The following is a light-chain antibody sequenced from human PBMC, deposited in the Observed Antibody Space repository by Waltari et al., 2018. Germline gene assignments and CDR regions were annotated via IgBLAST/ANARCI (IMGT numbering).Light chain of an antibody. CDR1: SGSVSADHC. Sequence: QTVVTQEPSLSVSPGGTVTVTCGLSSGSVSADHCPSWVQPTPGQSPRTLIYATDIRSSGVPYRCSGSILGNKAALTITGAQAEDDSDYYCMLFMGSGIYVFGTGTKVTVL. V-gene: IGLV8-61*01. CDR2: ATD. CDR3: MLFMGSGIYV. J-gene: IGLJ1*01.